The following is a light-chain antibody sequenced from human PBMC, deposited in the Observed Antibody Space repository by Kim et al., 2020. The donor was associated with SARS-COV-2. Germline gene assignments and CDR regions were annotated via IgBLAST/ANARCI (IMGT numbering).Light chain of an antibody. CDR2: AAS. CDR1: QSINTY. V-gene: IGKV1-39*01. Sequence: IQMTQSPSSLAASVGDRVTIICRASQSINTYLNWYQQKPDKAPKLLIYAASTLQSGVPSRFSGSGSGTDFTLTISSLQPEDFATYYCQQSHTAPLLTFGGGTKVDIK. J-gene: IGKJ4*01. CDR3: QQSHTAPLLT.